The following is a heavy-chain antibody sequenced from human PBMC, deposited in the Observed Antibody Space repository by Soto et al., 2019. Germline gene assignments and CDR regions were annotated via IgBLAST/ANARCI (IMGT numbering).Heavy chain of an antibody. J-gene: IGHJ4*02. CDR3: ARGPSYDFWSGYLPAY. D-gene: IGHD3-3*01. Sequence: PSETLSLTCTVSGGSISSYYWSWIRQPPGKGLEWIGYIYYSGSTNYNPSLKSRVTISVDTSKNQFSLKLSSVTAADTAVYYCARGPSYDFWSGYLPAYWGQGTLVTVSS. CDR2: IYYSGST. CDR1: GGSISSYY. V-gene: IGHV4-59*01.